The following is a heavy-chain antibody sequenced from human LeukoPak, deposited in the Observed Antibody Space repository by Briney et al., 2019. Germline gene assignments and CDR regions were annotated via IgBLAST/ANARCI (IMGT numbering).Heavy chain of an antibody. CDR3: ARGELAVAGLAGVDY. Sequence: SVTVSFKASGGTFSSYAIRWVRQAPGQGLAWMGRIIPILGIANYAQKFQGRVTITADKSTSTAYMELSSLRSEDTAVYYCARGELAVAGLAGVDYWGQGTLVTVSS. V-gene: IGHV1-69*04. CDR2: IIPILGIA. CDR1: GGTFSSYA. D-gene: IGHD6-19*01. J-gene: IGHJ4*02.